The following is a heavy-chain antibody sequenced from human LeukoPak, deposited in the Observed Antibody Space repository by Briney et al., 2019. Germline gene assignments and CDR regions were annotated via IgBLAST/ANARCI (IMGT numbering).Heavy chain of an antibody. J-gene: IGHJ4*02. CDR3: VRGAGY. Sequence: GGSLRLSCSVSGFTVSTYVMHWVRQAPGKGLEYVSAISSNGDNTYYADSVKGRFTISRDNSKNTLYLQMSSLRADDTAVYYCVRGAGYWGQGTLVTVSS. CDR2: ISSNGDNT. V-gene: IGHV3-64D*06. CDR1: GFTVSTYV.